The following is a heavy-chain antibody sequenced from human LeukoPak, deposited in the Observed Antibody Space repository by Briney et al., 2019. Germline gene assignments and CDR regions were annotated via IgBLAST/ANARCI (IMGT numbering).Heavy chain of an antibody. Sequence: SETLSLTCTVSGGSISTYYWSWIRQPPGKGLEWIGFIYYSGSTNYNPSLKSRVIMSADTSKNQFSLKLTSVTAADTAVYYCARHGGEITLVRGVINWFDPWGQGTQVTVSS. CDR3: ARHGGEITLVRGVINWFDP. CDR1: GGSISTYY. J-gene: IGHJ5*02. V-gene: IGHV4-59*08. CDR2: IYYSGST. D-gene: IGHD3-10*01.